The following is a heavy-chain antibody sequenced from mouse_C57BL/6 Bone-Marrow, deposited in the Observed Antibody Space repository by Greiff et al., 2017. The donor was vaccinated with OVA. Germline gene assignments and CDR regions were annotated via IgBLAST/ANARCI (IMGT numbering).Heavy chain of an antibody. Sequence: QVQLQQPGAELVKPGASVKLSCKASGYTFTSYWMHWVKQRPGQGLEWIGMIHPNSGSTNYNEKFKSKATLTVDKSSSTAYMQLSSLTSEDSAVYYCAREGYYPSYWYFDVWGTGTTVTVSS. CDR2: IHPNSGST. V-gene: IGHV1-64*01. CDR1: GYTFTSYW. D-gene: IGHD2-3*01. J-gene: IGHJ1*03. CDR3: AREGYYPSYWYFDV.